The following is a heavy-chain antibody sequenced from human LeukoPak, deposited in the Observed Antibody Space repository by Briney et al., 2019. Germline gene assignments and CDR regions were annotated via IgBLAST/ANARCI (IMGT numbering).Heavy chain of an antibody. CDR1: GGSISSGGYY. D-gene: IGHD6-13*01. J-gene: IGHJ4*02. V-gene: IGHV3-23*01. CDR3: AKVVAEYSSSLPLDY. CDR2: ISGSGGST. Sequence: ETLSLTCTVSGGSISSGGYYWSWIRQAPGKGLEWVSAISGSGGSTYYADSVKGRFTISRDNSKNTLYLQMNSLRAEDTAVYYCAKVVAEYSSSLPLDYWGQGTPVTVSS.